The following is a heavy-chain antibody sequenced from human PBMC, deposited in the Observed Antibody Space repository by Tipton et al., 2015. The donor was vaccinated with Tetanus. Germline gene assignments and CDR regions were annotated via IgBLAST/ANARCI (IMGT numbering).Heavy chain of an antibody. CDR2: ISYDGSSE. V-gene: IGHV3-30*03. Sequence: SLRLSCAASGFTFSSYGMHWVRQAPGKGLEWVAVISYDGSSEYYADSVKGRFTISRDNSKNTLFLQMSSLKPEDTALYYCARDPNSSGWYPAYFDLWGQRTLVTVSS. D-gene: IGHD6-19*01. CDR3: ARDPNSSGWYPAYFDL. CDR1: GFTFSSYG. J-gene: IGHJ4*02.